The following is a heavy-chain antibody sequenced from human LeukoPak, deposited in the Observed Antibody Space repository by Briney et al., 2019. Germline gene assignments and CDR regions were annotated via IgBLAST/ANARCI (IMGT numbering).Heavy chain of an antibody. CDR1: GGSFSGCY. Sequence: SETLSLTCAVYGGSFSGCYWSWIRQPPGKGLEWIGETSHSGSTNYNPSLESRVTISADTSKNQFSLKLTSVTAAGTSVYYCARVEILGYEDYWGQGTLVTVSS. D-gene: IGHD1-26*01. CDR2: TSHSGST. J-gene: IGHJ4*02. CDR3: ARVEILGYEDY. V-gene: IGHV4-34*01.